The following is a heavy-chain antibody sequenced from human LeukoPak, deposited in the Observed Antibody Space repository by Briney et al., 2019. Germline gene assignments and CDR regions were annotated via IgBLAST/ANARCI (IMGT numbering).Heavy chain of an antibody. D-gene: IGHD5-12*01. J-gene: IGHJ2*01. CDR1: GFTFSNYW. Sequence: GGSLRLSCAVSGFTFSNYWMSWVRQAPGKGLEWVANIRQDGSDKYYVDSVKGRFTISRDNAKNTLYLQLNSLRAEDTAVYYCARAGPGYSGHDYWYFDLWGRGTLVTVSS. CDR3: ARAGPGYSGHDYWYFDL. V-gene: IGHV3-7*01. CDR2: IRQDGSDK.